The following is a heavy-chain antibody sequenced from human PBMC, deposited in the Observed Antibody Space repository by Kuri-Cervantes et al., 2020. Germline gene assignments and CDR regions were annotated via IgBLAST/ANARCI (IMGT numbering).Heavy chain of an antibody. CDR3: AKDQGYYDSSGYSDY. V-gene: IGHV3-30*18. D-gene: IGHD3-22*01. CDR2: ISYDGSNK. CDR1: GFTFDDYA. J-gene: IGHJ4*02. Sequence: GESLKISCAASGFTFDDYAMHWVRQAPGKGLEWVAVISYDGSNKYYADSVKGRFTISRDNSKNTLYLQMNSLRAEDTAVYYCAKDQGYYDSSGYSDYWGQGTLVTVSS.